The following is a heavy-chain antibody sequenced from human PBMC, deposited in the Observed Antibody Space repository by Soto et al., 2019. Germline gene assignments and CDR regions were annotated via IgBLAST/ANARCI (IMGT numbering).Heavy chain of an antibody. D-gene: IGHD4-17*01. CDR3: AKLLVSTTVTNYDY. CDR1: GFTFSVYG. Sequence: SLRLSCAASGFTFSVYGMHLVLHAPCKGLEWVAVISYDGSNKYYADSVKGRFTISRDNSKNTLYLQMNSLRAEDTAVYYCAKLLVSTTVTNYDYWGQGTLVTVSS. J-gene: IGHJ4*02. V-gene: IGHV3-30*18. CDR2: ISYDGSNK.